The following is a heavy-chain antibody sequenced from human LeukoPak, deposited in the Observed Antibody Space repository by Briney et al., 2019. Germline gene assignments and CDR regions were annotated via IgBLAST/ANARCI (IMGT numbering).Heavy chain of an antibody. J-gene: IGHJ3*01. CDR1: GYTFIGHY. V-gene: IGHV1-2*02. CDR2: INPNSGAT. Sequence: GASVKVSCKASGYTFIGHYMHWMRQAPGQGLEWLGWINPNSGATNYPQTFQGRVTITRDTSISTAYMELSSLTSDDTAMYYCAGDLTSDAFDVWGQGTMITVSS. CDR3: AGDLTSDAFDV.